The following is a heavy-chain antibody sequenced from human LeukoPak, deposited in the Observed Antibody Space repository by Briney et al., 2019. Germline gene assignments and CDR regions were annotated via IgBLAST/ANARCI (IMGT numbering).Heavy chain of an antibody. CDR3: ARDFGYTYGHSLDY. V-gene: IGHV3-30-3*01. J-gene: IGHJ4*02. Sequence: PGRSLRLSCAASGFTFSSHTIHWVRQAPGKGLEWVALILYDGSNKYYADSVKGRFTISRDNSKNTLYLQMNSLRTEDTAVYYCARDFGYTYGHSLDYWGQGTLVTVSS. CDR2: ILYDGSNK. D-gene: IGHD5-18*01. CDR1: GFTFSSHT.